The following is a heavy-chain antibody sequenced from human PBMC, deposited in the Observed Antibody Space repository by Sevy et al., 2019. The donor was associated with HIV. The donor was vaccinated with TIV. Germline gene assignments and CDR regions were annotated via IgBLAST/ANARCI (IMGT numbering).Heavy chain of an antibody. J-gene: IGHJ4*02. V-gene: IGHV3-33*01. CDR2: IWYDGSSK. CDR3: ATNMVHAGAYDSYFNF. D-gene: IGHD3-10*01. CDR1: QFNFDTYA. Sequence: GGSLRLSCVASQFNFDTYAIHWVRQAPGKGLEWVAMIWYDGSSKDYAESVKGRFAISRDNSQNTAFLQMNSLRAEDTGVYYCATNMVHAGAYDSYFNFWGQGPLVTVSS.